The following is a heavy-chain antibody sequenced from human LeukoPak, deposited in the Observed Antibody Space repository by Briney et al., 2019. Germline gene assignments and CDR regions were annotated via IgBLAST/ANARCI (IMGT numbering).Heavy chain of an antibody. V-gene: IGHV1-3*01. CDR3: ARGYIAVAGFDY. CDR1: GYTFTSYA. CDR2: INAGNGNT. D-gene: IGHD6-19*01. J-gene: IGHJ4*02. Sequence: ASVKVSCKASGYTFTSYAMHWVRQAPGQRLEWMGWINAGNGNTKYSQKFQGRVTITRDTSASTAYMELSSLRPEDTAVYYCARGYIAVAGFDYWGQGTLVTVSS.